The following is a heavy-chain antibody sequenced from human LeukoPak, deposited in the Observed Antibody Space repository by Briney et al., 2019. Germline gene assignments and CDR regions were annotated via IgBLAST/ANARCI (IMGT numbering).Heavy chain of an antibody. CDR1: GYTFTSYG. V-gene: IGHV1-18*01. CDR3: ARDLVVGATPGYDY. Sequence: GASVKLSCKASGYTFTSYGISWVRQAPGQGLEWMGWISAYNGNTNYAQKLQGRVTMTTDTSTSTGYMELRSLRSDDTAVYYCARDLVVGATPGYDYWGQGTLVTVSS. D-gene: IGHD1-26*01. CDR2: ISAYNGNT. J-gene: IGHJ4*02.